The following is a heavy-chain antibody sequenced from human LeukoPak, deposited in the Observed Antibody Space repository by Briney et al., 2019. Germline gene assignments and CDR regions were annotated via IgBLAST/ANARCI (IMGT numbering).Heavy chain of an antibody. CDR3: ARDRRWYGGNGYFDY. CDR2: IYYSGST. J-gene: IGHJ4*02. Sequence: SETLSLTCTVSGGSISSYYWSWIRQPPGKGLEWIGYIYYSGSTNYNPSLKSRVTISVDTSKNQFSLKLSSVTAADTAVYYCARDRRWYGGNGYFDYWGQGTLVTVSS. CDR1: GGSISSYY. V-gene: IGHV4-59*01. D-gene: IGHD4-23*01.